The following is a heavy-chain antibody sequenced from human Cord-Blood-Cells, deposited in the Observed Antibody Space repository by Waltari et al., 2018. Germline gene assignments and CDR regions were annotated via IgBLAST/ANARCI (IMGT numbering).Heavy chain of an antibody. CDR2: KNPNGGNK. J-gene: IGHJ3*02. CDR3: ARADYYGSGSYYAFDI. V-gene: IGHV1-8*01. CDR1: GYTFTSYD. Sequence: QVQLVQSGAEVKKPGASVKVSCKASGYTFTSYDIKWVRQATGQGLGWMGWKNPNGGNKACAQKFQCKVTMTRNTSISTAYMELSSLRSEDTAVYYCARADYYGSGSYYAFDIWGQGTMVTVSS. D-gene: IGHD3-10*01.